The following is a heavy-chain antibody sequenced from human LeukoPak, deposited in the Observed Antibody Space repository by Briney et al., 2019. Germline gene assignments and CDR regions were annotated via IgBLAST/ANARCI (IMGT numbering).Heavy chain of an antibody. CDR2: IRYDGNNK. CDR1: GFTFSSYG. J-gene: IGHJ6*03. V-gene: IGHV3-30*02. D-gene: IGHD6-19*01. Sequence: GGSLRLSCAASGFTFSSYGVHWVRQAPGKGLEWVAFIRYDGNNKYYADSVKGRFTISRDNSKNTLYLQMNSLRAEDTAVYYCAKDQSGGWFPSMDVWGKGTTVIISS. CDR3: AKDQSGGWFPSMDV.